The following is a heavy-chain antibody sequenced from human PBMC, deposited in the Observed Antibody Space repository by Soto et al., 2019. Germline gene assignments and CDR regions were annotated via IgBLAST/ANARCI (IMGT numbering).Heavy chain of an antibody. J-gene: IGHJ4*02. V-gene: IGHV1-69*13. CDR2: IIPIFGTA. CDR1: GGTFSSYA. CDR3: ARRAGGDFWSGQTSYFDY. D-gene: IGHD3-3*01. Sequence: SVKVSCKASGGTFSSYAISWVRQAPGQGLEWMGGIIPIFGTANYAQKFQGRVTITADESTSTAYMELSSLRSEDTAVYYCARRAGGDFWSGQTSYFDYWGQGTLVTVSS.